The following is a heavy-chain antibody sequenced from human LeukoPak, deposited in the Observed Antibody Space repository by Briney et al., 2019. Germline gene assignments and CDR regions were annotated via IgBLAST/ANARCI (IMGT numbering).Heavy chain of an antibody. CDR2: INPSGGGT. J-gene: IGHJ4*02. CDR3: ARDQWEPTDS. V-gene: IGHV1-46*02. Sequence: GASVKVSCKASGYTFNNYYMYWVRQAPGQGLEWMGMINPSGGGTSYAQKFQGRVTMTRDTSTRTVYMEVSSLKPEDTAVYYCARDQWEPTDSWGQGTLVTVSS. CDR1: GYTFNNYY. D-gene: IGHD1-26*01.